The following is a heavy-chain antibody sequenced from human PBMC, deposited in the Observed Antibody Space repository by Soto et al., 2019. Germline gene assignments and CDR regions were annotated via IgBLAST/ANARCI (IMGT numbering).Heavy chain of an antibody. CDR3: VMVDNYVTPTPQDV. CDR1: GYIFVNYG. CDR2: ISPYTGNT. Sequence: QVQLVQSGAEVKKPGASVTVSCKDSGYIFVNYGIAWVRQAPGQGLEWMGWISPYTGNTHSATKVQGRLTMTTDTATSTAYMDLGSLTSDDTAVYYCVMVDNYVTPTPQDVWGQGTTVTVSS. V-gene: IGHV1-18*01. D-gene: IGHD3-16*01. J-gene: IGHJ6*02.